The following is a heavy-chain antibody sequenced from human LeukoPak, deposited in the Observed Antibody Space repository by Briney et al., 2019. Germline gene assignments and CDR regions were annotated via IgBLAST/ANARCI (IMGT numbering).Heavy chain of an antibody. Sequence: ASVKVSCKASGGTFSSYAISWVRQAPGQGLEWMGGIIPIFGTANYAQKFQGRVTITADKSTSTAYMELSSLRSEDTAVYYCARGIMITLKRGSYYMDVWGKGTTVTVSS. V-gene: IGHV1-69*06. CDR1: GGTFSSYA. D-gene: IGHD3-16*01. CDR2: IIPIFGTA. J-gene: IGHJ6*03. CDR3: ARGIMITLKRGSYYMDV.